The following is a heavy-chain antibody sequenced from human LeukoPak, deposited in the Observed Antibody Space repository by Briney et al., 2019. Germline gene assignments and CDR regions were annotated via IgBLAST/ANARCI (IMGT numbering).Heavy chain of an antibody. CDR2: ISYDGSNK. Sequence: GRSLRLSCAASGFTFSSYGMHWVRQAPGKGLEWVAVISYDGSNKYYADSVKGRFTISRDNSKNTLYLQMNSLRAEDTAVYYCAQGPDEWEPDYWGQGTLVTVSS. J-gene: IGHJ4*02. D-gene: IGHD1-26*01. V-gene: IGHV3-30*18. CDR3: AQGPDEWEPDY. CDR1: GFTFSSYG.